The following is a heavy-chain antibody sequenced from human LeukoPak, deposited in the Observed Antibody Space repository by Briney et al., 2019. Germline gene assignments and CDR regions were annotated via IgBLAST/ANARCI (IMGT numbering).Heavy chain of an antibody. V-gene: IGHV3-9*01. CDR2: ISWNSGSI. D-gene: IGHD6-13*01. CDR1: GFTFDDYA. CDR3: AKDISQQLLTGWFDP. J-gene: IGHJ5*02. Sequence: GRSLRLSCAASGFTFDDYAMHWVRQAPGKGLEWVSGISWNSGSIGYADSVKGRFTISRDNAKNSLYLQMNSLRAEDTALYYCAKDISQQLLTGWFDPWGQGTLVTVSP.